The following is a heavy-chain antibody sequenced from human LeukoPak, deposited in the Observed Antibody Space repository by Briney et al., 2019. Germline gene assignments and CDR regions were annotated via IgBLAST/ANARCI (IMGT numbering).Heavy chain of an antibody. CDR1: GFTFSSYA. D-gene: IGHD5-12*01. CDR2: ISGSGGSA. Sequence: GGSLRLSCAASGFTFSSYAMTWVRQAPGKGLEWVSAISGSGGSAYYADSVKGRFTISRDNAKNSLYLQMNSLRAEDTAVYYCARAPSFIVATINYFDYWGQGTLVTVSS. V-gene: IGHV3-23*01. CDR3: ARAPSFIVATINYFDY. J-gene: IGHJ4*02.